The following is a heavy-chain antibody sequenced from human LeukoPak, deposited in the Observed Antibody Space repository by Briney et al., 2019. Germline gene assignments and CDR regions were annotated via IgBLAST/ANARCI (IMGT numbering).Heavy chain of an antibody. J-gene: IGHJ4*02. D-gene: IGHD6-13*01. CDR2: IDRGSDTI. CDR3: VKDRSDNSSWYLGDY. CDR1: GFTFSSYH. Sequence: PGGSLRLSCAASGFTFSSYHMNWVRQAPGKGLEWVSFIDRGSDTIFYADSVKGRFTISRDNAKDSLYLQMNSLRAEDTAIYYCVKDRSDNSSWYLGDYRGQGTLVAVSS. V-gene: IGHV3-48*04.